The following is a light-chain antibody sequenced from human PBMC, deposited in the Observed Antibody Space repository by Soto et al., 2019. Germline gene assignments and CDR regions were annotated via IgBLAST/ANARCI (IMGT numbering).Light chain of an antibody. Sequence: DIQMTQSPSSLSASVGDRVAITCQASQDISNFLNWYQQKPGKAPKLLTYDASDLETGVPSRFSGSGSGTDFTFTISNLQPEDFATYYCPHYDSLHFTFGPGTKVDFK. CDR2: DAS. V-gene: IGKV1-33*01. J-gene: IGKJ3*01. CDR1: QDISNF. CDR3: PHYDSLHFT.